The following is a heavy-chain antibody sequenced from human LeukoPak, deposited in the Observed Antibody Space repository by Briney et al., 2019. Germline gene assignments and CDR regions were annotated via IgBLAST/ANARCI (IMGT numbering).Heavy chain of an antibody. D-gene: IGHD6-13*01. CDR2: ISSSGATI. CDR1: GFTFTDYY. CDR3: ARETPYSSSWTDFDY. V-gene: IGHV3-11*04. Sequence: GGSLRLSCAASGFTFTDYYMTWIRQAPGKGLEWLSYISSSGATIYYADSVKGRFTISRDNAKNSLYLQMNSLRAEDTAMYFCARETPYSSSWTDFDYWGQGTLVTVSS. J-gene: IGHJ4*02.